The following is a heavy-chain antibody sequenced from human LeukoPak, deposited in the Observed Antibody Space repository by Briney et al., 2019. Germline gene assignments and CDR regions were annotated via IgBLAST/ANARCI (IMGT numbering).Heavy chain of an antibody. CDR1: GYTFTGYY. D-gene: IGHD3-9*01. Sequence: ASVKVSCKASGYTFTGYYMHWVRQAPGQGLEWMGWINPNSGGTNYAQKFQGRVTMTRDTSISTAYMELSRLRSDDTAVYYCARELGDILTGSKAGDAFDIWGLGTMVTVSS. CDR2: INPNSGGT. V-gene: IGHV1-2*02. CDR3: ARELGDILTGSKAGDAFDI. J-gene: IGHJ3*02.